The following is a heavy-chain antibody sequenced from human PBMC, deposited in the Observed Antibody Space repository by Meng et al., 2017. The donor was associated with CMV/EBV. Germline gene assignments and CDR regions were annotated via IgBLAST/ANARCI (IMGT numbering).Heavy chain of an antibody. J-gene: IGHJ6*02. CDR1: GGTFSSYA. CDR2: IIPIFGTA. CDR3: ARAQVVVVPAAIHYYYYGMDV. Sequence: SVKVSCKASGGTFSSYAISWVRQAPGQGLEWMGGIIPIFGTANYAQKFQGRVTITTDESTSTTYMELSSLRSEDTAVYYCARAQVVVVPAAIHYYYYGMDVWGQGTTVTVSS. V-gene: IGHV1-69*05. D-gene: IGHD2-2*01.